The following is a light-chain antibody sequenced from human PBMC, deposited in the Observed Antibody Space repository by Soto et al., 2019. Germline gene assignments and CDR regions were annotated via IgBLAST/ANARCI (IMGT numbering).Light chain of an antibody. V-gene: IGKV1-5*03. CDR3: QQYYGYWT. Sequence: DIQMTQSPSTLSASVGDRVTITCRASQSISGSLAWYQQKPGKAPKLLIYEASNLKSGVPSRFGGSGSGTEYTRPISRLQPDDSASYYCQQYYGYWTCGQGTRVEIK. J-gene: IGKJ1*01. CDR2: EAS. CDR1: QSISGS.